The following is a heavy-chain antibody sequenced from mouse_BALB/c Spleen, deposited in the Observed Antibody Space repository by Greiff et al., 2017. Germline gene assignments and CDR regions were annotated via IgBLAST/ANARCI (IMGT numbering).Heavy chain of an antibody. Sequence: EVQLQQSGPELVKPGASVKMSCKASGYTFTSYVMHWVKQKPGQGLEWIGYINPYNDGTKYNEKFKGKATLTSDKSSSTAYMELSSLTSEDSAVYYCAREVDSSGYYAMDYWGQGTSVTVSS. CDR2: INPYNDGT. CDR1: GYTFTSYV. CDR3: AREVDSSGYYAMDY. J-gene: IGHJ4*01. D-gene: IGHD3-2*01. V-gene: IGHV1-14*01.